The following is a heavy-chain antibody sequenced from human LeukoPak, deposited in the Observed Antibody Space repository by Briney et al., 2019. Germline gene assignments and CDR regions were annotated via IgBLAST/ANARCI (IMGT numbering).Heavy chain of an antibody. CDR1: GYTFTGYY. CDR3: ARDYLDY. D-gene: IGHD3-16*02. J-gene: IGHJ4*02. V-gene: IGHV1-46*01. Sequence: GPVKVSCKASGYTFTGYYMHWVRQAPGQGLEWMGIINPSGGSTSYAQKFQGGVTMTRDMSTSTVYMELSSLRSEDTAVYYCARDYLDYWGQGTLVTVSS. CDR2: INPSGGST.